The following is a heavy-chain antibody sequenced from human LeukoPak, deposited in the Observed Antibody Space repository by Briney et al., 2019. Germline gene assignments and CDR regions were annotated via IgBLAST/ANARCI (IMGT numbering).Heavy chain of an antibody. Sequence: ASVKLSCKVSGYTLTELSMHWVRQAPGQGLEWMGWINPNSGGTNYAQNVQGRVTMTRDNSINTAYMELNRLRADDTAVYYCAIARDYYDSSGYYDYWGQGTLVTVSS. CDR2: INPNSGGT. CDR1: GYTLTELS. V-gene: IGHV1-2*02. D-gene: IGHD3-22*01. J-gene: IGHJ4*02. CDR3: AIARDYYDSSGYYDY.